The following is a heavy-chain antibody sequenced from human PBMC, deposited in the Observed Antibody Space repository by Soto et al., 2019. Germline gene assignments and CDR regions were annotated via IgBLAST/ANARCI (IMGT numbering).Heavy chain of an antibody. V-gene: IGHV2-70*01. D-gene: IGHD3-9*01. J-gene: IGHJ6*02. Sequence: SGPTLVNPTQTLTLTCTFSGFSLSTSGMCVSWIRQPPGKALEWLALIDWDDDKYYSTSLKTRLTISKDTSKNQVVLTMTNMDPVDTATYYCARTYYDILTGYPSSGYYYGMDVWGQGTTVTVSS. CDR1: GFSLSTSGMC. CDR3: ARTYYDILTGYPSSGYYYGMDV. CDR2: IDWDDDK.